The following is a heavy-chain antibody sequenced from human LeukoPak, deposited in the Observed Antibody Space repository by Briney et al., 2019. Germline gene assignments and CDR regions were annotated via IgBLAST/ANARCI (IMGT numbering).Heavy chain of an antibody. CDR3: ARGYCSGGTCYSYFDY. D-gene: IGHD2-15*01. CDR2: IYYTGNT. Sequence: SETLSLTCTVSGGSISSYYWNWIRQPPGKGLEWIGYIYYTGNTNYNPSLKSRVTVSVDTSKNQFSLKLSSVTAADAAVYYCARGYCSGGTCYSYFDYWGQGTLVTVSS. J-gene: IGHJ4*02. V-gene: IGHV4-59*08. CDR1: GGSISSYY.